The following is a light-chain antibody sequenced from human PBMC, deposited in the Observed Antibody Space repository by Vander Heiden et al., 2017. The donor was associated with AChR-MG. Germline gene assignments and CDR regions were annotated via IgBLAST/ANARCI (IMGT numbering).Light chain of an antibody. CDR3: QQYNKWPPAYT. Sequence: EIVMTQSPATLSVPPGERATLSCRASQSSNRDLAWYQQKSGQAPRLLIYGASTRATGIPARFSGSGSGTEFTLTISSLQSEDVAVYHCQQYNKWPPAYTFGQGTNLEIK. J-gene: IGKJ2*01. CDR1: QSSNRD. V-gene: IGKV3-15*01. CDR2: GAS.